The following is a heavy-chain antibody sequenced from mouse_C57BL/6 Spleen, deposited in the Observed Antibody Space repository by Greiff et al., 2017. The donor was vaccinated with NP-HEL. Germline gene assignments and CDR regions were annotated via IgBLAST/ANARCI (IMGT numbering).Heavy chain of an antibody. CDR2: INPNNGGT. J-gene: IGHJ2*01. D-gene: IGHD2-14*01. Sequence: EVQLHQSGPELVKPGASVKISCKASGYTFTDYYMNWVKQRHGKSLEWIGDINPNNGGTSYNQKFKGKATLTVDKSSSTAYMELRSLTSEDSAVYYCAREEVRRKNYFDYWGQGTTLTVSS. CDR1: GYTFTDYY. CDR3: AREEVRRKNYFDY. V-gene: IGHV1-26*01.